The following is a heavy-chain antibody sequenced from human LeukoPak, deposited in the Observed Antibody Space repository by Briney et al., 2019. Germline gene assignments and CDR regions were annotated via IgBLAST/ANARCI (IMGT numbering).Heavy chain of an antibody. CDR1: GGLISISTHY. J-gene: IGHJ5*02. CDR2: VFYSGTT. Sequence: SETLSLTCSVSGGLISISTHYWGWIRQTPGKGLEWIGSVFYSGTTYFNPSFNSRLTISIDTSKNQFSLKLRSVTAADTAVYYCARVSDTPSIDYDFWSGLYNWFDPWGQGTLVTVSS. D-gene: IGHD3-3*01. CDR3: ARVSDTPSIDYDFWSGLYNWFDP. V-gene: IGHV4-39*01.